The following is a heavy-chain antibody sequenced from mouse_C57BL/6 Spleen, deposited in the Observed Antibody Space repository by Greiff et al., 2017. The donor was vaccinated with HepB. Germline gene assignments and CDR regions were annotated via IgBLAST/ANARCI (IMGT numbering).Heavy chain of an antibody. CDR1: GYAFSSYW. V-gene: IGHV1-80*01. D-gene: IGHD1-1*01. Sequence: QVHVKQSGAELVKPGASVKISCKASGYAFSSYWMNWVKQRPGKGLEWIGQIYPGDGDTNYNGKFKGKATLTADKSSSTAYMQLSSLTSEDSAVYFCARSGEVTTDGAAMDYWGQGTSVTVSS. CDR2: IYPGDGDT. CDR3: ARSGEVTTDGAAMDY. J-gene: IGHJ4*01.